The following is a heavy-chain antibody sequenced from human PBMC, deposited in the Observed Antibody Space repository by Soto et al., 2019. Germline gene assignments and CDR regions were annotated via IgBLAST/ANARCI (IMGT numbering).Heavy chain of an antibody. D-gene: IGHD3-22*01. CDR1: GGSFSTYY. J-gene: IGHJ5*01. CDR2: INHSGNT. Sequence: QVQPQQWGTGLLKPSETLSLTCAVYGGSFSTYYWNWIRQRPGKGLEWIGEINHSGNTQYNPSLKSRVTMSLDTSTNQFSLKLTSVTAAATAVYYCLGWLGSNWLDPWGQGTLVTVSS. CDR3: LGWLGSNWLDP. V-gene: IGHV4-34*01.